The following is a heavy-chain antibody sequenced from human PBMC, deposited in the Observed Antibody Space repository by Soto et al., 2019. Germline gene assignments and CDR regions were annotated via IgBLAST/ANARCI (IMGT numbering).Heavy chain of an antibody. CDR1: GGSISIYY. Sequence: ASEPLSLTCTVSGGSISIYYWSWIRQPPGKGLEWIGYIYYSGSTNYNPSLKSRVTISVDTSKNQFSLKLSSVTAADTAVYYCARGPYYDSSGYYYPVAFDIWGQGTMVTVSS. D-gene: IGHD3-22*01. J-gene: IGHJ3*02. CDR3: ARGPYYDSSGYYYPVAFDI. V-gene: IGHV4-59*01. CDR2: IYYSGST.